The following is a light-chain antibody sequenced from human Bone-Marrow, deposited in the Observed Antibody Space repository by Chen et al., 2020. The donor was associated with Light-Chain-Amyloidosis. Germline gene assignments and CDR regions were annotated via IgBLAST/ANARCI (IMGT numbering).Light chain of an antibody. CDR3: QSADSSGTYEVI. V-gene: IGLV3-25*03. Sequence: SYELTQPPSVSVSTGQTARITCSGDDLPTKYAYWYQQKPGQAPVLVIHRDTERPSGISERFSGSSSGTTATLIISGVQAEDEADYHCQSADSSGTYEVIFGGGTKLTVL. CDR2: RDT. J-gene: IGLJ2*01. CDR1: DLPTKY.